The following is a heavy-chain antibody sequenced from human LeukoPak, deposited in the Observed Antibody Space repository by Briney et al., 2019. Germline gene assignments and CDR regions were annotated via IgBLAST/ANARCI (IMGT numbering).Heavy chain of an antibody. CDR2: IYYSGST. V-gene: IGHV4-59*12. J-gene: IGHJ3*02. CDR1: GGSISSYY. CDR3: ARSNGYGLVDI. Sequence: SETLSLTCTVSGGSISSYYWSWIRQPPGKGPEWIGYIYYSGSTNYNPSLKSRVTISVDTSKNHFSLTLTSVTAADTAVYYCARSNGYGLVDIWGQGTMVTVSS. D-gene: IGHD3-10*01.